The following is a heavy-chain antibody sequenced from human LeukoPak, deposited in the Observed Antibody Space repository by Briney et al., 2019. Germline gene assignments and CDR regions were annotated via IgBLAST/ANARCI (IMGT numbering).Heavy chain of an antibody. CDR3: ARYRCSSTSCFVDY. D-gene: IGHD2-2*01. CDR2: ISSNGGST. Sequence: PGGSLRLSCAASGFTFSNYAMYWVRQAPGKGLEYVSGISSNGGSTYYARSVKGRFTIPRDNSKNTLYLQLGSLRGEDMAVYYCARYRCSSTSCFVDYWGQGTLVTVSS. V-gene: IGHV3-64*01. J-gene: IGHJ4*02. CDR1: GFTFSNYA.